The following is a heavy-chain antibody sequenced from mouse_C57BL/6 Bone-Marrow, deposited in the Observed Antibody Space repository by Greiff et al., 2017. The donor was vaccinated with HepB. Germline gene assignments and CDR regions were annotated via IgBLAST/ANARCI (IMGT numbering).Heavy chain of an antibody. CDR3: ARWATTVMYVDY. CDR2: INPYNGGT. D-gene: IGHD1-1*01. J-gene: IGHJ2*01. V-gene: IGHV1-19*01. CDR1: GYTFTDYY. Sequence: VQLQQSGPVLVKPGASVKMSCKASGYTFTDYYMNWVKQSHGKSLEWIGVINPYNGGTSYNQKFKGKAPLTVDKSSSTAYMELNSLTSEDSAVYYCARWATTVMYVDYWGQGTTLTVSS.